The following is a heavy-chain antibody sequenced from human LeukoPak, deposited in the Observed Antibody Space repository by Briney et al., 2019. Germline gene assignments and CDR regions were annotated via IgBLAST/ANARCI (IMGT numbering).Heavy chain of an antibody. V-gene: IGHV3-30*18. J-gene: IGHJ4*02. CDR3: AKDPRSRGDTAMVFVY. Sequence: PGGSLRLSCAASGFTFSSYGMHWVRQAPGKGLEWVAVISYDGSNKYYADSVKGRFTTSRDNSKNTLYLQMNSLRAEDTAVYYCAKDPRSRGDTAMVFVYWGQGTLVTVSS. CDR2: ISYDGSNK. D-gene: IGHD5-18*01. CDR1: GFTFSSYG.